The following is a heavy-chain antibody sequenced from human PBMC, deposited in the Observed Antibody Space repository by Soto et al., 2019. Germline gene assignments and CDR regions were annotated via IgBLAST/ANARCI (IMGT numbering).Heavy chain of an antibody. CDR2: IIPILGIA. CDR1: GGTFSIYT. D-gene: IGHD4-17*01. Sequence: SVKVSCKASGGTFSIYTIIWVRQAPGQGLEWMGRIIPILGIANYAQKFQGRVTITADKSTSTAYMELSSLRSEDTAVYYCARDTMDYGGNSPYYYYGMDVWGQGTTVTVS. CDR3: ARDTMDYGGNSPYYYYGMDV. J-gene: IGHJ6*02. V-gene: IGHV1-69*04.